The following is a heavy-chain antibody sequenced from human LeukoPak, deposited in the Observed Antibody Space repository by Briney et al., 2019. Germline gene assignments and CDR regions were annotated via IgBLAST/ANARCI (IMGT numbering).Heavy chain of an antibody. V-gene: IGHV3-74*01. Sequence: GGSLRLSCAASGFTFSNYWMHWVRQAPGKGLVWVSRIDTDGSVTSYADSVKGRFTISRDNAKNTLYLQMNSLRAEDTAVYYCATDRGAALDTWGQGTLVTVSS. J-gene: IGHJ5*02. D-gene: IGHD3-10*01. CDR3: ATDRGAALDT. CDR2: IDTDGSVT. CDR1: GFTFSNYW.